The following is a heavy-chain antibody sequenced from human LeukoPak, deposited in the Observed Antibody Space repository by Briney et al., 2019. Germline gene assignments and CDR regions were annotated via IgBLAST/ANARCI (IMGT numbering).Heavy chain of an antibody. CDR3: ARDSDIVVAFDY. V-gene: IGHV3-48*04. J-gene: IGHJ4*02. CDR1: GFTFSTST. CDR2: ISSSGSTI. Sequence: GESLSLSCAASGFTFSTSTMNRVRRAPGKGLEWVSYISSSGSTIYYADSVKGRFTISRDNAKNSLYLQMNSLRAEDTAVYYCARDSDIVVAFDYWGQGTLVTVSS. D-gene: IGHD2-2*01.